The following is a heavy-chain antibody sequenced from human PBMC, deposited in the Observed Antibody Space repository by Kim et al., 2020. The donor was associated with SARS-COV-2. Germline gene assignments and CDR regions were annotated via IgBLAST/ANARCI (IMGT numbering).Heavy chain of an antibody. J-gene: IGHJ3*02. CDR2: INPNSGGT. Sequence: ASVKVSCKASGYTFTGYYMHWVRQAPGQGLEWMGWINPNSGGTNYAQKFQGRVTMTRDTSISTAYMELSRLRSDDTAVYYCARDSSVGIAVFDAFDIWGQGTMVTISS. D-gene: IGHD6-19*01. CDR1: GYTFTGYY. CDR3: ARDSSVGIAVFDAFDI. V-gene: IGHV1-2*02.